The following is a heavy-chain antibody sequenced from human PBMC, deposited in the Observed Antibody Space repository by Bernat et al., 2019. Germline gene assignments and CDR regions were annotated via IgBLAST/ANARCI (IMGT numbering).Heavy chain of an antibody. V-gene: IGHV3-11*05. Sequence: QVQLVESGGGLVKPGGSLRLSCAASGFTFSDYYMSWIRQAPGTGLEWVSYISSSSSYTNYADSVKGRFTISRDNAKNSLYLQMNSMRAEDTAVYYCARERITMVRGVTYTPPDDAFDIWGQGTMVTVSS. CDR3: ARERITMVRGVTYTPPDDAFDI. D-gene: IGHD3-10*01. J-gene: IGHJ3*02. CDR1: GFTFSDYY. CDR2: ISSSSSYT.